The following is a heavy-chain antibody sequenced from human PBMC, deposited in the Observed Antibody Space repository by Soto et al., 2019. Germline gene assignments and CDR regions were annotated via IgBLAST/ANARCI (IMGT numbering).Heavy chain of an antibody. J-gene: IGHJ6*03. Sequence: SETLSLTCTVSGGSISSSSYYWGWIRQPPGKGLEWIGSIYYSGSTYYNPSLKSRVTISVDTSKNQFSLKLSSVTAADTAVYYCARRVYGDYGGDYYYYMDVWGKGTTVTVAS. D-gene: IGHD4-17*01. V-gene: IGHV4-39*01. CDR3: ARRVYGDYGGDYYYYMDV. CDR1: GGSISSSSYY. CDR2: IYYSGST.